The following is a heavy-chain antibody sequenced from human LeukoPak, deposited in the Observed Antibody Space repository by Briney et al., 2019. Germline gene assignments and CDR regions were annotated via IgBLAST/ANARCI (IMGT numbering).Heavy chain of an antibody. Sequence: SVKVSCKASGGTFSSYAISWVRQAPGQGLEWMGRIIPIFGTANYAQKFQGRVTITTDVSTSTAYMELSSLRSEDTAVYYCARKSGGSYSDYAFDIWGQGTMVTVSS. D-gene: IGHD1-26*01. J-gene: IGHJ3*02. CDR2: IIPIFGTA. CDR3: ARKSGGSYSDYAFDI. V-gene: IGHV1-69*05. CDR1: GGTFSSYA.